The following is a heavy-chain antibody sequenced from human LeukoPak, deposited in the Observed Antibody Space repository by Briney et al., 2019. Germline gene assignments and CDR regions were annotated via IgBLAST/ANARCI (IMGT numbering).Heavy chain of an antibody. Sequence: GGSLRLSCAASGFRFDDYPMHWVRQAPGRGLEWVSLISGDGGGTYYNDSVKGRFTTSRENSKNSLFLQMNNLRTEDIALYFCARDRPFTYYDSTGVLDYWGQGTLVTVSS. CDR2: ISGDGGGT. J-gene: IGHJ4*02. CDR1: GFRFDDYP. CDR3: ARDRPFTYYDSTGVLDY. V-gene: IGHV3-43*02. D-gene: IGHD3-22*01.